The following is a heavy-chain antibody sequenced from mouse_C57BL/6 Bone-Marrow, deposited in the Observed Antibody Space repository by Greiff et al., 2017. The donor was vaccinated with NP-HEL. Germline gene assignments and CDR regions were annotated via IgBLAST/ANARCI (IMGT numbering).Heavy chain of an antibody. V-gene: IGHV1-61*01. Sequence: QVQLQQPGAELVRPGSSVKLSCKASGYTFTSYWMDWVKQRPGQGLEWIGNIYPSDSETRYNQKFKDKATLTVDKSSSTAYMQLSSLTSEDSAVYYCARIIATAFDYWGQGTTLTVSS. CDR2: IYPSDSET. D-gene: IGHD1-1*01. CDR3: ARIIATAFDY. J-gene: IGHJ2*01. CDR1: GYTFTSYW.